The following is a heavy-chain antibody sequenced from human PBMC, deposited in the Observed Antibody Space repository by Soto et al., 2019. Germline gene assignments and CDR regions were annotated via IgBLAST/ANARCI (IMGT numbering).Heavy chain of an antibody. CDR2: ISGSGATT. D-gene: IGHD6-19*01. CDR1: GFTFSGYA. CDR3: TKTAGRAVAGNGGAFEQ. J-gene: IGHJ4*02. Sequence: EVKLLESVGGLVQPGGSLRLSCAASGFTFSGYAMSWVRQAPGKGLEWVSVISGSGATTSYADSVKGRFSISRDNSKSTLYLQMNSLRAEDTAVYYGTKTAGRAVAGNGGAFEQWGQGTLVTVSP. V-gene: IGHV3-23*01.